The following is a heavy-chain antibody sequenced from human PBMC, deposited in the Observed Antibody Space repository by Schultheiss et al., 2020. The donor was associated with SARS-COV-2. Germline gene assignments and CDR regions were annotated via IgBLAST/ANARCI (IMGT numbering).Heavy chain of an antibody. CDR1: GFTFSSYG. J-gene: IGHJ4*02. V-gene: IGHV3-30*18. CDR2: ISYDGSNK. D-gene: IGHD3-10*01. CDR3: AKGHYGYFDY. Sequence: GGSLRLSCAASGFTFSSYGMHWVRQAPGKGLEWVAVISYDGSNKYYADSVKGRFTISRDNSKNTLYLQMNSLRAEDTAVYYCAKGHYGYFDYWGQGTLVTVSS.